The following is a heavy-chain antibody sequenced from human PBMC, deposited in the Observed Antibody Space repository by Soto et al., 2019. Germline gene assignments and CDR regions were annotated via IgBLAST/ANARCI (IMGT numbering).Heavy chain of an antibody. CDR1: GGSISSGGYY. D-gene: IGHD4-17*01. CDR2: IYYSGST. CDR3: TRAYLSTVTTFDY. Sequence: QVQLQESGPGLVKPSQTLSLTCTVSGGSISSGGYYWSWLRQHPGKGREWIGYIYYSGSTYYNRSLKSRPTISVDTSKNQCSLKLSSVTAAGTAVYYCTRAYLSTVTTFDYWGQGTLVTVSS. V-gene: IGHV4-31*03. J-gene: IGHJ4*02.